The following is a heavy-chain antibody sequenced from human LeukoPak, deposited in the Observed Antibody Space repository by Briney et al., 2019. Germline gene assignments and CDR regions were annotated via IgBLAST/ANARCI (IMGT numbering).Heavy chain of an antibody. CDR1: GLTVSTNY. CDR2: ISGSGGST. V-gene: IGHV3-23*01. D-gene: IGHD1-20*01. CDR3: ASRITGLFDY. J-gene: IGHJ4*02. Sequence: GGSLRLSCTASGLTVSTNYMSWVHQAPGKGLEWVSAISGSGGSTYYADSVKGRFTISRDNSKNTLYLQMNSLRAEDTAVYYCASRITGLFDYWGQGTLVTVSS.